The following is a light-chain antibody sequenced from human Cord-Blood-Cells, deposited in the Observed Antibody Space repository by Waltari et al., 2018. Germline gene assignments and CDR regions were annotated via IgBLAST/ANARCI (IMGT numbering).Light chain of an antibody. CDR2: AAS. Sequence: DIQMTHSPSSLSVSVGDRVTITCRASQSISSYLNWYQQKQGKAPKLLIYAASSLQSGVPSRFSGSGSGTDFTLTISSLQPEDFATYYCQQSYSTPLTFGGGTKVEIK. CDR3: QQSYSTPLT. J-gene: IGKJ4*01. CDR1: QSISSY. V-gene: IGKV1-39*01.